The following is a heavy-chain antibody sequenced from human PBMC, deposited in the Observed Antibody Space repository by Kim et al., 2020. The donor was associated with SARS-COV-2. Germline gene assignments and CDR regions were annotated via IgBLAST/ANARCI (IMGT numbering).Heavy chain of an antibody. CDR3: ARGGKDVWNYGVETPREYYFDY. Sequence: SVKVSSKASGGTFSSYAISWVRQAPGQGLEWMGGIIPIFGTANYAQKFQGRVTITADESTSTAYMELSSLRSEDTAVYYCARGGKDVWNYGVETPREYYFDYWGQGTLVTVSS. V-gene: IGHV1-69*13. D-gene: IGHD1-7*01. CDR2: IIPIFGTA. CDR1: GGTFSSYA. J-gene: IGHJ4*02.